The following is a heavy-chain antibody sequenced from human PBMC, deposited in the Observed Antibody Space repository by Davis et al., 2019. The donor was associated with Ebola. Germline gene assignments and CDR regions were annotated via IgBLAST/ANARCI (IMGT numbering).Heavy chain of an antibody. CDR3: ARVEWFRDVLYYYYGMDV. Sequence: ASVKVSCKASGYTFTSYGISWVRQAPGQGLEWMGWISAYNGNTNYAQKLQGRVTMTTDTSTSTAYMELRSLRSDDTAVYYCARVEWFRDVLYYYYGMDVWGQGTTVTVSS. CDR1: GYTFTSYG. V-gene: IGHV1-18*01. CDR2: ISAYNGNT. J-gene: IGHJ6*02. D-gene: IGHD3-10*01.